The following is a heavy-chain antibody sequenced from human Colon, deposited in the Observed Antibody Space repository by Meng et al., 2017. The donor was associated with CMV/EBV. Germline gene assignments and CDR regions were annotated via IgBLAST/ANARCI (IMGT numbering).Heavy chain of an antibody. D-gene: IGHD3-10*01. V-gene: IGHV1-2*06. J-gene: IGHJ4*02. CDR2: INPNGGGT. CDR3: ATELRDGDYIDF. CDR1: VYTFTDNY. Sequence: CKASVYTFTDNYMHWVRQAPGLGLEWMGRINPNGGGTKYAQKFEGRVTMTRDTSISTAYLELSRLKSDDTAVYFCATELRDGDYIDFWGPGTLVTVSS.